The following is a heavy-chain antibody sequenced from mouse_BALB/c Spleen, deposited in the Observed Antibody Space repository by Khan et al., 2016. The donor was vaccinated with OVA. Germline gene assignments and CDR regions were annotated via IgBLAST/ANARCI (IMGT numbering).Heavy chain of an antibody. CDR1: GYTFTSHT. V-gene: IGHV1-4*01. CDR2: INPRSGYS. J-gene: IGHJ4*01. Sequence: VQLKQSGAELARPGASVKMSCKASGYTFTSHTMHWVKQSPGQGLEWIGYINPRSGYSNYNQKFNDKATLTADKSSSTAYMQLSSLTSEDSAVYYCARRTTGYAMDYWGQGTSVTVSS. CDR3: ARRTTGYAMDY. D-gene: IGHD2-14*01.